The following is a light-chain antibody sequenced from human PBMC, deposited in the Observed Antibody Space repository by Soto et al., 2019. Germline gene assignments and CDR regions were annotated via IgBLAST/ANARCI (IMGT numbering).Light chain of an antibody. Sequence: DIKITQSPSTLSASVGDRVTITCRASQSISSWLAWYQQKPGKAPNLLIFDASTLESGVPSRFSGSGSGSEFTLTISSLQPDDFATYYCQQYNSYSGTFGQGTKVDIK. CDR3: QQYNSYSGT. J-gene: IGKJ1*01. CDR1: QSISSW. CDR2: DAS. V-gene: IGKV1-5*01.